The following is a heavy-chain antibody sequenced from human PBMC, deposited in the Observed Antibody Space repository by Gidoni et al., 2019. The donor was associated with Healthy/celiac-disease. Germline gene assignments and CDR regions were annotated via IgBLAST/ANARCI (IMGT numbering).Heavy chain of an antibody. CDR2: IIPIFGTA. Sequence: QVQLVQSGAEVKKPGSSVKVSCKASGGTFRSYAISWVRQAPGQGLEWRGGIIPIFGTANYAQKFQGRVTITADKSTSTAYMELSSLRSEDTAVYYCAREVGVVVTGYYYGMDVWGQGTTVTVSS. V-gene: IGHV1-69*06. CDR1: GGTFRSYA. J-gene: IGHJ6*02. CDR3: AREVGVVVTGYYYGMDV. D-gene: IGHD2-21*01.